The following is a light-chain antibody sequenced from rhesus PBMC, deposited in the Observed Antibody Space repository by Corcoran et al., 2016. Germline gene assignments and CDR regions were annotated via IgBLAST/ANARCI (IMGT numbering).Light chain of an antibody. J-gene: IGKJ4*01. V-gene: IGKV2-58*03. Sequence: DVVMTQSPLSLPVTPGQPASISCRSSQSLLYSNGNTYLSWFLQKPGQHSRRLIYKVSNRDSGVPDRFSGNGAGTDFTLKISRVEAEDVGVYYCMQGTPWPLTFGGGPKVEIK. CDR2: KVS. CDR1: QSLLYSNGNTY. CDR3: MQGTPWPLT.